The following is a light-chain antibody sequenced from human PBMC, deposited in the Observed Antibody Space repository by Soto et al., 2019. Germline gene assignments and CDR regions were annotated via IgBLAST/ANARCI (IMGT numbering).Light chain of an antibody. V-gene: IGKV3-20*01. CDR3: QQYGSSLMYT. CDR2: GAS. J-gene: IGKJ2*01. CDR1: QSVSSNY. Sequence: EIVLTQSPGTLSLSPGERATLSCRASQSVSSNYLAWYQQKPGQAPRLLIYGASSRATGIPDRFSGSGSGTDFTLNISRLEPEDFAVYYCQQYGSSLMYTFGQGTKLEIK.